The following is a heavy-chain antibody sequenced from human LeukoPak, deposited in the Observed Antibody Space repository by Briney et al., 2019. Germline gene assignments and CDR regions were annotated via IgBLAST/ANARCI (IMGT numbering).Heavy chain of an antibody. CDR2: ISAYNGNT. D-gene: IGHD3-22*01. V-gene: IGHV1-18*01. CDR1: GYTFTSYG. J-gene: IGHJ4*02. CDR3: ARDNLQFWDYYDSSGYYLFDY. Sequence: GASVKVSCKASGYTFTSYGISWVRQAPGQGLEWMGWISAYNGNTNYAQKLQGRVTMTTDTSTSTAYMELRSLRSDDTAVYYCARDNLQFWDYYDSSGYYLFDYWGQGTLVTVSS.